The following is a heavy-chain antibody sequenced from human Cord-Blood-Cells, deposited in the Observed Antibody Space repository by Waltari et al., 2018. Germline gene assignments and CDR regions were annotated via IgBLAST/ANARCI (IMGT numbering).Heavy chain of an antibody. Sequence: QVTLKESGPVLVKPTETLTLTCTVSGFSLTNARMGVSWFRQPPGKALEWLAHIFSNDEKSYSTSLKSRLTISKDTSKSQVVLTMTNMDPVDTATYYCARRSYSGSYYNWFDPWGQGTLVTVSS. V-gene: IGHV2-26*01. D-gene: IGHD1-26*01. CDR3: ARRSYSGSYYNWFDP. CDR2: IFSNDEK. J-gene: IGHJ5*02. CDR1: GFSLTNARMG.